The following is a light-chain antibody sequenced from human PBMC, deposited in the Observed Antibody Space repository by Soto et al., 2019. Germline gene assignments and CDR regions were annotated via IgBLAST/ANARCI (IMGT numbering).Light chain of an antibody. CDR2: SNN. V-gene: IGLV1-44*01. J-gene: IGLJ2*01. CDR3: AAWDDSLNGVI. CDR1: SSNIGSNT. Sequence: QAVVTQPPSASGTPGQRVTISCSGSSSNIGSNTVNWYQHLPGTAPKLLIYSNNQRPSAVPDRLSGSKSGTSGSLAISGLHSEDEADYYCAAWDDSLNGVIFGGGTKLTVL.